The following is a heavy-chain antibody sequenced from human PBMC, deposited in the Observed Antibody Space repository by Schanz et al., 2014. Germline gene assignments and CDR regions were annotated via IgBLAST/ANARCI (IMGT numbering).Heavy chain of an antibody. Sequence: QVQLVESGGGVVQPGGSLRLSCAASGFTFSTYGMHWVRQAPGKGLEWVAFIRDDGTYQNYADSIKGRFTVSRDNAKKSLDLHMNSLTAEDTAVYYCATENWWTVEKWGQGTLVTVSS. CDR3: ATENWWTVEK. CDR2: IRDDGTYQ. CDR1: GFTFSTYG. J-gene: IGHJ4*02. D-gene: IGHD2-15*01. V-gene: IGHV3-30*02.